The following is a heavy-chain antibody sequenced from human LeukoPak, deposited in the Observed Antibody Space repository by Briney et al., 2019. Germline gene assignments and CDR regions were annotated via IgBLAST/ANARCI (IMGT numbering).Heavy chain of an antibody. CDR2: IWYDGSNK. Sequence: PGGSLRLSCAASGFTFSSYGMHWVRKAPGKGLEWVAVIWYDGSNKYYADSVKGRFTISRDNSKNTLYLQMDSLRDEDTAVYYCARDRGYTYGHPLDYWGQGTLVTVSS. CDR1: GFTFSSYG. J-gene: IGHJ4*02. V-gene: IGHV3-33*01. CDR3: ARDRGYTYGHPLDY. D-gene: IGHD5-18*01.